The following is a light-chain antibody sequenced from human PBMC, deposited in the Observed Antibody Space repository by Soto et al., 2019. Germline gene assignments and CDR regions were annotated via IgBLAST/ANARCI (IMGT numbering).Light chain of an antibody. J-gene: IGKJ5*01. CDR3: QQYNNWPPRIT. Sequence: EIVMTQSPASLSVSPGDGATLSCRASQSVASNVAWYQQKPGQGPRLLIHGASTRAVGVPARFSGSGSGTDFTLTISSLQSEDFAVYYCQQYNNWPPRITFGQGTRLEIK. V-gene: IGKV3-15*01. CDR1: QSVASN. CDR2: GAS.